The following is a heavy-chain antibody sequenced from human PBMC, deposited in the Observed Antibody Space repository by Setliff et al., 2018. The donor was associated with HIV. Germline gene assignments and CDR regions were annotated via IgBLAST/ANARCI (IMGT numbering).Heavy chain of an antibody. Sequence: QPGGSLRLSCAASGFTFTNRYMSWVRQAPGKGLEWVANINEGGSDQYYVDSVKGRFTISRDNAKNSLYLQMNSLRAEDTAIYYCALLWPFDYWGQGTQVTVSS. CDR3: ALLWPFDY. CDR1: GFTFTNRY. CDR2: INEGGSDQ. J-gene: IGHJ4*02. V-gene: IGHV3-7*03. D-gene: IGHD1-26*01.